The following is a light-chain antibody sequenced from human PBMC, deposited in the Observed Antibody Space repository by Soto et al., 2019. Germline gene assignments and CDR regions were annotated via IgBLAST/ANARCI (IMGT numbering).Light chain of an antibody. J-gene: IGKJ1*01. CDR3: QQYGSSLTWT. CDR2: GAS. V-gene: IGKV3-20*01. Sequence: EIVLTQSPTTLSLSPGERATLSCRASQSVSSYLAWYQQKPGQGPRLLIYGASNRATGIPARFSGSGSGTDFTLTISRLEPEDFAVYYCQQYGSSLTWTFGQGTKVDIK. CDR1: QSVSSY.